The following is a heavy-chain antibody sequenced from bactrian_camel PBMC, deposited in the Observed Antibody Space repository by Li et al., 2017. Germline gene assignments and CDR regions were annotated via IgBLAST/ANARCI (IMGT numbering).Heavy chain of an antibody. CDR1: EDTSGHC. CDR2: SYPGAGPERDT. D-gene: IGHD6*01. V-gene: IGHV3S45*01. CDR3: VSSPGRCTVRVGTAFGY. Sequence: HVQLVESGGGSVQAGGSLVLSCSASEDTSGHCMGWFRQVPGKAREAVASSYPGAGPERDTFIADSVKGRFTISLDSAKTTVFLQMRSLKPEDTAMYYCVSSPGRCTVRVGTAFGYWGQGTQVTVS. J-gene: IGHJ6*01.